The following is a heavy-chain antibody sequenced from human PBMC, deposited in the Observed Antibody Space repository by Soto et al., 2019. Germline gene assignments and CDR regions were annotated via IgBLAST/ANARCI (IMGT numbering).Heavy chain of an antibody. CDR3: ARGSRGPRWFDP. V-gene: IGHV4-30-4*01. CDR2: IDYSGTT. J-gene: IGHJ5*02. Sequence: QVQLQESGPGLVKPSQTLSLTCTVSGGSITSYNHYWTWIRQAPGKGLECIGYIDYSGTTNYSPSLQGRVTISLDKSKSQFSLGLPSVTAAETAVYYCARGSRGPRWFDPWGQGALVTVSS. D-gene: IGHD3-10*01. CDR1: GGSITSYNHY.